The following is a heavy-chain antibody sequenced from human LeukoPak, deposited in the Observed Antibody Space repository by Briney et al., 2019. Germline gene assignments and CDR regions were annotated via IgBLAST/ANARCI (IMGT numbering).Heavy chain of an antibody. CDR1: GFTFSAYA. V-gene: IGHV3-23*01. J-gene: IGHJ4*02. CDR2: ISGSGGST. Sequence: GGSLRLSCAASGFTFSAYAMSWVRQAPGKGLEWVSGISGSGGSTFYADSVKGRFTISRDNARNSLYLQMDNLRAEDTGVYYCARDFYDAFALDYWGQGTLVTVSS. D-gene: IGHD2/OR15-2a*01. CDR3: ARDFYDAFALDY.